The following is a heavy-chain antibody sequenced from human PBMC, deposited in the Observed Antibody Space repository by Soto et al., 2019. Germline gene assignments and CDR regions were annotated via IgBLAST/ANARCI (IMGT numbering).Heavy chain of an antibody. CDR1: GYSFTSYW. J-gene: IGHJ6*02. CDR2: IYPGDSDT. D-gene: IGHD6-6*01. V-gene: IGHV5-51*01. CDR3: ATPQGSSEGYYYGMDV. Sequence: GESLKISCKGSGYSFTSYWIGWVRQMPGKGLEWMGIIYPGDSDTRYSPSFQGQVTISADKSISTAYLQWSSLKASDTAMYYCATPQGSSEGYYYGMDVWGQGTTVTVSS.